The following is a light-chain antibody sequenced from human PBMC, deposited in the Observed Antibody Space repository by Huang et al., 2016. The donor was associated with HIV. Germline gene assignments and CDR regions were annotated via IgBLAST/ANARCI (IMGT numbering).Light chain of an antibody. V-gene: IGKV1-9*01. Sequence: IQLTQSPFSLSASVGDRVTITCRASQDISSYLAWYQQKPGKAPKLLIYAASTLESGVPSRFSGSGSGTDFTLTINNLQPEDFATYYCLQLNSYPGTFGPGTNVDV. CDR1: QDISSY. CDR3: LQLNSYPGT. CDR2: AAS. J-gene: IGKJ3*01.